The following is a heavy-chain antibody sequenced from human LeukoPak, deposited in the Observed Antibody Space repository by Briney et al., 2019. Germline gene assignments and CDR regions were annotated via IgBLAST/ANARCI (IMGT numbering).Heavy chain of an antibody. CDR3: ARDYVWGSYRYFGY. V-gene: IGHV4-59*01. Sequence: SETLSLTCTVSGGSISNYYWSWLRQPPGKGLEWIGSIFYSGSTNYNPSLKSRVTISVDTSKNHFSLKLSSVTAADTAVYYCARDYVWGSYRYFGYWGQGALVTVSS. CDR2: IFYSGST. CDR1: GGSISNYY. J-gene: IGHJ4*02. D-gene: IGHD3-16*02.